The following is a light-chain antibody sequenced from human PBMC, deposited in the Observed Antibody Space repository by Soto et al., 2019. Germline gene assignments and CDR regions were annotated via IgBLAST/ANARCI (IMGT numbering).Light chain of an antibody. V-gene: IGKV3D-20*01. Sequence: EIVLTQSPANLSLSPGERATLSCGASQSVSGTYLAWYQQKFGLAPRLLIYDASTRATGIPVRFSGSGSGTDFTLTIGRLEPEDSAVYYCQQYGTSPWTFGQGTKVEIK. CDR1: QSVSGTY. J-gene: IGKJ1*01. CDR2: DAS. CDR3: QQYGTSPWT.